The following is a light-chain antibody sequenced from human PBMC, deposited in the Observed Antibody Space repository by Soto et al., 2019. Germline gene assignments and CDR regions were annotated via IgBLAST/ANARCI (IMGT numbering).Light chain of an antibody. J-gene: IGLJ1*01. CDR3: CSYAGTYTLYV. Sequence: QPVLTQPRSVSGSPGQSVTISCTGTSSDVGGYNYVSWYQQHPAKAPKLLIYDVTKRPSGVPDRFSGSKSGNTASLIISGLQAEDEADYYCCSYAGTYTLYVFGTGTKLTVL. CDR2: DVT. V-gene: IGLV2-11*01. CDR1: SSDVGGYNY.